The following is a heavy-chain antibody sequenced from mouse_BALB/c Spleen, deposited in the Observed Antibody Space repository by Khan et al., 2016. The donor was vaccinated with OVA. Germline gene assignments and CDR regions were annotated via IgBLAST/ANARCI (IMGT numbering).Heavy chain of an antibody. V-gene: IGHV5-9-3*01. D-gene: IGHD1-3*01. CDR1: GFTFSSYA. J-gene: IGHJ3*01. CDR2: INSYGSYT. CDR3: ARHNFGPFAY. Sequence: EVELVESGGGLVKPGGSLKLSCAASGFTFSSYAVSWVRQTPEKRLEWVATINSYGSYTYYPDSVKGRFPISRDNAINTLYLQMSSLRSEDTAMYYCARHNFGPFAYWGQGTLVTVSA.